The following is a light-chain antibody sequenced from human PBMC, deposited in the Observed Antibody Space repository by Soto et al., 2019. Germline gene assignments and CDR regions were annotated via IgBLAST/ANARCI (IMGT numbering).Light chain of an antibody. Sequence: QSVLTQPPSASGTPGQRVTISCSGSSSNIGSNTVNWYQQLPGTAPKLLIYSNNQRPSGVPDRFSDSKSGTSASLAISGLQSEDEADYFCAAWDDSLNEVVFGGGTKLTVL. J-gene: IGLJ2*01. CDR1: SSNIGSNT. V-gene: IGLV1-44*01. CDR3: AAWDDSLNEVV. CDR2: SNN.